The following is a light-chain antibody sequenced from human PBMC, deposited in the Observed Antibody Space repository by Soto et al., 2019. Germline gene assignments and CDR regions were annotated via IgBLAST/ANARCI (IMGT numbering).Light chain of an antibody. J-gene: IGLJ3*02. CDR2: DVS. Sequence: QSALTQPASVSGSPGQSITISCTGTSSDVGGYNYVSWYQQHPGKAPKLMIYDVSNRPSGVSNRFSGSKSGNTASLTIPGLLAEDQAAYYCSSYKSHQTLGVFGGGTKLTVL. CDR3: SSYKSHQTLGV. CDR1: SSDVGGYNY. V-gene: IGLV2-14*01.